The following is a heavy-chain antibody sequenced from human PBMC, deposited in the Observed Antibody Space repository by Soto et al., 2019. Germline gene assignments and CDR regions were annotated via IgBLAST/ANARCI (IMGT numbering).Heavy chain of an antibody. J-gene: IGHJ5*02. D-gene: IGHD5-18*01. CDR1: GFTFSSYW. Sequence: PGGSLKLSCAASGFTFSSYWMHWVRQAPGKGLVWVSRINSDGSSTSYADSVKGRFTISRDNAKNTLYLQMNSLRAEDTAVYYCAREGDTAMVTVGWPXSWFDPWGQGT. CDR3: AREGDTAMVTVGWPXSWFDP. V-gene: IGHV3-74*01. CDR2: INSDGSST.